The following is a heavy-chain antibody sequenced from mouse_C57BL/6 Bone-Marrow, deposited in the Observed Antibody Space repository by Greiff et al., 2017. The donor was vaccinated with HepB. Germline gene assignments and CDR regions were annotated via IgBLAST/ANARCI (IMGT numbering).Heavy chain of an antibody. Sequence: VQLQQSGTVLARPGASVKMSCKTSGYTFTSYWMHWVKQRPGQGLEWIGAIYPGNSDTSYNQKFKGKAKLTAVTSACTAYMELSSLTNEDSAVYYCTRRNSNYNWYFDVWGTGTTVTVSS. D-gene: IGHD2-5*01. CDR3: TRRNSNYNWYFDV. CDR2: IYPGNSDT. V-gene: IGHV1-5*01. CDR1: GYTFTSYW. J-gene: IGHJ1*03.